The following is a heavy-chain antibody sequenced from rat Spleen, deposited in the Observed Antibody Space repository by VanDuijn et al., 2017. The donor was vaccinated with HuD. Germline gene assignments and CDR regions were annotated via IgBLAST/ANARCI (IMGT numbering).Heavy chain of an antibody. D-gene: IGHD1-12*02. Sequence: EVQLVESGGGLVQPGRSLKFSCAASGFTFSDYAMAWVRQAPKKGLEWVATIIYDGSSTYYRDSVKGRFTISRDNAKSTLYLQMVSLRSEDTATYYCARHGGITMMVPGYFDYWGQGVMVTVSS. CDR2: IIYDGSST. V-gene: IGHV5-17*01. CDR3: ARHGGITMMVPGYFDY. CDR1: GFTFSDYA. J-gene: IGHJ2*01.